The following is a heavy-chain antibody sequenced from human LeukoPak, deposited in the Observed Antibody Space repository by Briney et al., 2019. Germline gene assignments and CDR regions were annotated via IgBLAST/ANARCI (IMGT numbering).Heavy chain of an antibody. CDR2: ISGSGGST. V-gene: IGHV3-23*01. CDR3: AKVPSAAGVYYFDY. D-gene: IGHD6-13*01. J-gene: IGHJ4*02. Sequence: GGSLRLSCAASGFTFSSYAMSWVRQAPGKGLEWVSAISGSGGSTYYADSVKGRFTISRDSSKNTLYLQMNSLRAEDTAVYYCAKVPSAAGVYYFDYWGQGTLVTVSS. CDR1: GFTFSSYA.